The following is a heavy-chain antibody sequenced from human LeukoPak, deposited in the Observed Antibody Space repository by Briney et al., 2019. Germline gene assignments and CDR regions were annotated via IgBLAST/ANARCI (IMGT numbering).Heavy chain of an antibody. CDR3: AREYWGYYDDSGYPFDN. V-gene: IGHV3-48*01. Sequence: GGSLRLSCAVSGFTLSSYNMNWVRQAPGKGGEGVSYIRNNGKTFYYADSVKGRFTISRDPANNSLYLQMNSLRAEDTAVYYCAREYWGYYDDSGYPFDNWGQGTLVTVSS. D-gene: IGHD3-22*01. J-gene: IGHJ4*02. CDR2: IRNNGKTF. CDR1: GFTLSSYN.